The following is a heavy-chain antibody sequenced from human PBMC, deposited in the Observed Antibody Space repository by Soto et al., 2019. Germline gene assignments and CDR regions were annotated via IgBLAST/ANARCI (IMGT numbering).Heavy chain of an antibody. V-gene: IGHV3-7*01. D-gene: IGHD2-2*01. J-gene: IGHJ3*02. CDR3: ASSRVVVPAAIAFDI. CDR2: IKQDGSEK. CDR1: GFTFSSYW. Sequence: GGSLRLSCAASGFTFSSYWMSWVRQAPGKGLEWVANIKQDGSEKYYVDSVKGRFTISRDNAKNSLYLQMNSLRAEDTAVYYCASSRVVVPAAIAFDIWGQGTMVTVSS.